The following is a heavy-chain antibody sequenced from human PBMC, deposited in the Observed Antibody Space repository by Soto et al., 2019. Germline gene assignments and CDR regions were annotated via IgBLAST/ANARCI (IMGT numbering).Heavy chain of an antibody. Sequence: GGSLRLSCAASGLTFRDHYMSWIRQAPGKGLEWVSYISSSGGQTFYADPVKGRFTISRDNAKDSLFLQMKILRGEDTVVYYCASGRGSDGTCYIGFFVPCGQG. CDR2: ISSSGGQT. CDR1: GLTFRDHY. V-gene: IGHV3-11*06. J-gene: IGHJ5*02. CDR3: ASGRGSDGTCYIGFFVP. D-gene: IGHD1-1*01.